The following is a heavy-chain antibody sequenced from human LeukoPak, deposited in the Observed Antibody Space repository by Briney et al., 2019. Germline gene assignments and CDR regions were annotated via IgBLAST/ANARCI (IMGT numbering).Heavy chain of an antibody. D-gene: IGHD4-17*01. V-gene: IGHV4-59*08. J-gene: IGHJ4*02. CDR1: GGSISSYY. CDR3: ASTVTTFRYYFDY. CDR2: IYYSGST. Sequence: PSETLSLTCTVSGGSISSYYWSWIRQPPGKGLEWIGYIYYSGSTNYNPSLKSRATISVDTSKNQFSLKLSSVTAADTAVYYCASTVTTFRYYFDYWGQGTLVTVSS.